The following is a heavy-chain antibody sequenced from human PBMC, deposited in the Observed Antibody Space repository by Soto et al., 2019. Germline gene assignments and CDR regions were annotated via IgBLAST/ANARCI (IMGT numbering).Heavy chain of an antibody. D-gene: IGHD6-13*01. Sequence: GGSLRLSCAASGFTFSSYSMNWVRQAPGKGLEWVSSISSSSSYIYYADSVKGRFTISRDNAKNSLYLQMNSLRAEDTAVYYCARDGKKGIAAGYYYYYMDVWGKGTTVTVSS. CDR3: ARDGKKGIAAGYYYYYMDV. CDR1: GFTFSSYS. J-gene: IGHJ6*03. CDR2: ISSSSSYI. V-gene: IGHV3-21*01.